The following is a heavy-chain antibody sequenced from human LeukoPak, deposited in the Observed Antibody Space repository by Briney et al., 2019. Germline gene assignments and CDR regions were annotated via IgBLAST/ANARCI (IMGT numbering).Heavy chain of an antibody. CDR2: IKLDGSEK. CDR3: VRDTTMRYFDY. CDR1: GSTFTSYS. D-gene: IGHD5-18*01. V-gene: IGHV3-7*01. Sequence: GGSLRLSCAASGSTFTSYSMSWIRQAPGKGLEWVANIKLDGSEKYYLDSVKGRFTISRDNAKNSLYLQVNSLRAEDTAVYYCVRDTTMRYFDYWGQGTLVTVSS. J-gene: IGHJ4*02.